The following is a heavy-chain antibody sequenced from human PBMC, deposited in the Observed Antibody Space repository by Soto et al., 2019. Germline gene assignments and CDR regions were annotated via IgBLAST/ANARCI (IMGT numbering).Heavy chain of an antibody. V-gene: IGHV4-59*08. CDR1: GGSISSYY. J-gene: IGHJ6*03. D-gene: IGHD2-2*01. CDR2: IYYSGST. CDR3: ARLGADDIVVVPAVDYYYYMDV. Sequence: SETLSLTCTVSGGSISSYYWSWIRQPPGKGLEWIGYIYYSGSTNYNPSLKSRVTISVDTSKNQFSLKLSSVTAADTAVYYCARLGADDIVVVPAVDYYYYMDVWGKGTTVTVSS.